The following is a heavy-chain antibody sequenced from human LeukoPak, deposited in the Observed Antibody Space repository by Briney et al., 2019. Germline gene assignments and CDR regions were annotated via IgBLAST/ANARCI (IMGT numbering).Heavy chain of an antibody. Sequence: SGTLSLTCAVSGGSISSSNWWSWVRQPPGKGLEWIGEIYHRGSTNYNPSLKSRVSISVDKSKNQLSLKLSSVTAADTAVYYCARGTGGDVILSFDYWGQGTLVTVSS. J-gene: IGHJ4*02. D-gene: IGHD3-9*01. V-gene: IGHV4-4*02. CDR2: IYHRGST. CDR3: ARGTGGDVILSFDY. CDR1: GGSISSSNW.